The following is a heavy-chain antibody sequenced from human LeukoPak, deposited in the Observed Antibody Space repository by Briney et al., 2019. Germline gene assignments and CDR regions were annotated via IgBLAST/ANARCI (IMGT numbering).Heavy chain of an antibody. CDR2: INWSGRSI. J-gene: IGHJ3*02. V-gene: IGHV3-9*01. Sequence: GRSLRLSCAASGFTFDDYAVHWARQGPGKGLEWVSRINWSGRSIGYADSVKGRFTISRDNTKNSLYLQMNSLRAEDTALYYCAKERALGELNDAFDIWGLGTMVTVSS. CDR3: AKERALGELNDAFDI. D-gene: IGHD3-10*01. CDR1: GFTFDDYA.